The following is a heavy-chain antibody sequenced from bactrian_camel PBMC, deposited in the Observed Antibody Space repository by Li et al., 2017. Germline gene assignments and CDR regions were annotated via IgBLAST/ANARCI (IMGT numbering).Heavy chain of an antibody. CDR1: DFTFAKYS. J-gene: IGHJ4*01. V-gene: IGHV3S1*01. CDR3: RPTGPGLSVGRKITG. CDR2: INADGGTT. D-gene: IGHD7*01. Sequence: HVQLVESGGRLVRTGGSLRLSCVVSDFTFAKYSMTWFRQANGKGLEWVSTINADGGTTYYADSVQGRFTISQDNAKNTLDLQMDSLKPEDTACTTVRPTGPGLSVGRKITGCGARGPRSPSP.